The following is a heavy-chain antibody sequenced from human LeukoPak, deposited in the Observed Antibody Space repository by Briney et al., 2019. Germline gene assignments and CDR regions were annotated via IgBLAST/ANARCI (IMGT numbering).Heavy chain of an antibody. J-gene: IGHJ4*01. V-gene: IGHV4-59*01. Sequence: PSETLSLTCTVSGGPISSYYWSWIRQPPGKGLEWIGYIYYSGSTNYNPPLKSRVTISVDTSKNQFSLKLSSVTAADTAVYYCARDPRRGRSGLDYWGQGTLVTVSS. D-gene: IGHD2-15*01. CDR3: ARDPRRGRSGLDY. CDR2: IYYSGST. CDR1: GGPISSYY.